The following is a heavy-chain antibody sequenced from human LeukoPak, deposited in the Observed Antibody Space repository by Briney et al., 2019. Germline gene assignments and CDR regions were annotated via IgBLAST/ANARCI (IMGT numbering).Heavy chain of an antibody. Sequence: GGSLRLSCAASGFTFDDYAMHWVRHTPGKGLECVSLISEDGGDTWYADSVKGRFTISRDNSKNSLYLQMNSLRAEDTAFYYCAKDKTRGPGDYWGRGTLVTVS. CDR1: GFTFDDYA. J-gene: IGHJ4*02. V-gene: IGHV3-43*02. CDR3: AKDKTRGPGDY. D-gene: IGHD1-14*01. CDR2: ISEDGGDT.